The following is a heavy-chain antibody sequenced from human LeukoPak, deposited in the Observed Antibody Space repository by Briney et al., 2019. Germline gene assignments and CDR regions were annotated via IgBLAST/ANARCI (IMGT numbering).Heavy chain of an antibody. CDR2: ISSSSSYI. Sequence: GGSLRLSCAASGFTFSSYSMNWVRQAPGKGLEWVSSISSSSSYIYYADSVKGRFTISRDNAKNSLYLQMNSLRAEDTAVYYCATLAGAAAAHFDYWGQGTLVTVSS. J-gene: IGHJ4*02. V-gene: IGHV3-21*04. CDR3: ATLAGAAAAHFDY. D-gene: IGHD6-13*01. CDR1: GFTFSSYS.